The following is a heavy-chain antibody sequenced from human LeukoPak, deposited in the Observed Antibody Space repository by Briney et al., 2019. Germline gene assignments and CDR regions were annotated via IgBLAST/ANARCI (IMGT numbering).Heavy chain of an antibody. CDR1: GFTFSYYA. V-gene: IGHV3-30-3*01. CDR2: ISYDGSNE. J-gene: IGHJ4*02. Sequence: PGRSLRLSCAASGFTFSYYAMHWVRQAPGKGLEWVAVISYDGSNEYYADSVKGRFTISRDNAKNSLYLQMNSLRDGDTALYYCATHLNWGWDYWGQGTLVTVSS. CDR3: ATHLNWGWDY. D-gene: IGHD7-27*01.